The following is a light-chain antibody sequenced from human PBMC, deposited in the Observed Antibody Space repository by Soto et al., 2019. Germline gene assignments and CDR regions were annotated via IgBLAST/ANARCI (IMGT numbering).Light chain of an antibody. CDR2: GAS. J-gene: IGKJ2*01. CDR3: QQYNYWPYT. V-gene: IGKV3-15*01. CDR1: TSVSST. Sequence: EIVMTQSPATLSVSPGERAAISCRASTSVSSTFACYQHKPGQAPRLLIYGASTRSTGIPARFSGSGSGTEFTLTISSLQSEDFAVYYCQQYNYWPYTFGQGTKLEIK.